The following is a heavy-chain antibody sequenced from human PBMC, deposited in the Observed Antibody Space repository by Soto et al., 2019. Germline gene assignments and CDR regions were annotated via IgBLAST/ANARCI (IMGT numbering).Heavy chain of an antibody. CDR1: GFTFSSHS. CDR3: AKEWLRFYFDY. J-gene: IGHJ4*02. V-gene: IGHV3-23*01. D-gene: IGHD5-12*01. CDR2: ISGSGGST. Sequence: GGSLRLSCAASGFTFSSHSMNWVRQAPGKGLEWVSAISGSGGSTYYADSVKGRFTISRDNSKNTLYLQMNSLRAEDTAVYYCAKEWLRFYFDYWGQGTLVTVSS.